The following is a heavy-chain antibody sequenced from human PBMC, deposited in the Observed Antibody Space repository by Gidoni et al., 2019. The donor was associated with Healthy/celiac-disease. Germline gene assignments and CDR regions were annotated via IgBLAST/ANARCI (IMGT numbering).Heavy chain of an antibody. V-gene: IGHV3-23*01. CDR3: AKETGYSSSWYEGGWFDP. Sequence: EVQLLESGGGLVQPGGSLRLSCAASGFTFSSYAMSWVRQAPGKGLEWVSAISGSGGSTYYADSVKGRFTISRDNSKNTLYLQMNSLRAEDTAVYYCAKETGYSSSWYEGGWFDPWGQGTLVTVSS. CDR2: ISGSGGST. CDR1: GFTFSSYA. D-gene: IGHD6-13*01. J-gene: IGHJ5*02.